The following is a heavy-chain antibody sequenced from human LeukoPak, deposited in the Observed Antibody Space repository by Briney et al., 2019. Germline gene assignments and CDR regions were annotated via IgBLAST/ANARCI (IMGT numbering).Heavy chain of an antibody. J-gene: IGHJ5*02. CDR2: ISGSGGST. CDR3: AKVDEHAYYDFWSGYYKGWSDP. V-gene: IGHV3-23*01. D-gene: IGHD3-3*01. CDR1: GFTFSSYA. Sequence: PGGSLRLSCAASGFTFSSYAMSWVRQAPGKGLGWVSAISGSGGSTYYADSVKGRFTISRDNSKNTLYLQMNSLRAEDTAVYYCAKVDEHAYYDFWSGYYKGWSDPWGQGTLVTVSS.